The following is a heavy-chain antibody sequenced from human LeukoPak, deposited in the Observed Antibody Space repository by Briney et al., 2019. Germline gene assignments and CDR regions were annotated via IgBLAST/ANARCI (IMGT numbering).Heavy chain of an antibody. J-gene: IGHJ6*02. D-gene: IGHD5-18*01. CDR2: IRSKAYRGTT. Sequence: GGSLRLSCTGSGFTFGDHAMSWVRQAPGKGLEWVGFIRSKAYRGTTEYAASVKGRFTISRDDSASTAYLQMNSLRTEDTAVYYCARGPIQLWIHNAMDVWGQGTTVTVSS. CDR3: ARGPIQLWIHNAMDV. CDR1: GFTFGDHA. V-gene: IGHV3-49*04.